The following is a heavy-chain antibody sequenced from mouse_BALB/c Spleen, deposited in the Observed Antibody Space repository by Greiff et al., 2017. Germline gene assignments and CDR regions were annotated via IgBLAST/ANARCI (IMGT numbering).Heavy chain of an antibody. Sequence: EVKLVESGAELVRSGASVKLSCTASGFNIKDYYMHWVKQRPEQGLEWIGWIDPENGDTEYAPKFQGKATMTADTSSNTAYLQLSSLTSEDTAVYYCNAHFFTTVAPYWYFDVWGAGTTVTVSS. CDR1: GFNIKDYY. CDR3: NAHFFTTVAPYWYFDV. CDR2: IDPENGDT. D-gene: IGHD1-1*01. J-gene: IGHJ1*01. V-gene: IGHV14-4*02.